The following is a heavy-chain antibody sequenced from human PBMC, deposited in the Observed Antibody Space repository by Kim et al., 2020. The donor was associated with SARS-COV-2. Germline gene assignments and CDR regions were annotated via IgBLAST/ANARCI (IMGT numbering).Heavy chain of an antibody. D-gene: IGHD2-8*01. V-gene: IGHV3-43*01. CDR3: GKDIGYASSPTSDY. Sequence: GGSLRLSCAASGFTFNDYTMHWVRQAPGKGLEWVSLISWDGGIKYYADSVKGRFTISRDNSKRSLYLQMNNLRTEDTALYYCGKDIGYASSPTSDYWGQGTLVTVSS. CDR1: GFTFNDYT. CDR2: ISWDGGIK. J-gene: IGHJ4*02.